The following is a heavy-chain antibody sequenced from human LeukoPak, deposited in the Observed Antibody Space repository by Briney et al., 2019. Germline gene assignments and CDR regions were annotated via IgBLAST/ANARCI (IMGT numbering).Heavy chain of an antibody. CDR3: ARAGYGDPHFDF. CDR2: IWYNVSNK. D-gene: IGHD4-17*01. V-gene: IGHV3-33*01. J-gene: IGHJ4*02. Sequence: GGSLRLSCAASGFTFSNYGMHWVRQAPGKGLEWVAAIWYNVSNKYYGDSVKGRFTISRDNSKNTLYLQMNSLRAEDTAAYYCARAGYGDPHFDFWGQGTLFTLSS. CDR1: GFTFSNYG.